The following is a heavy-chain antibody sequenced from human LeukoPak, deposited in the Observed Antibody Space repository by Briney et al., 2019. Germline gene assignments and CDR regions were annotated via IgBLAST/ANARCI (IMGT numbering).Heavy chain of an antibody. J-gene: IGHJ3*02. Sequence: GESLKISCKGSGYSFTSYWIGWVRQMPGKGREWMGIIYPGDSDTRYSPSFQGQVTISADKSISTAYLQWSSLKASDTAMYYCATAPSSAYYDFWSGKGDIWGQGTMATVS. D-gene: IGHD3-3*01. CDR3: ATAPSSAYYDFWSGKGDI. CDR2: IYPGDSDT. CDR1: GYSFTSYW. V-gene: IGHV5-51*01.